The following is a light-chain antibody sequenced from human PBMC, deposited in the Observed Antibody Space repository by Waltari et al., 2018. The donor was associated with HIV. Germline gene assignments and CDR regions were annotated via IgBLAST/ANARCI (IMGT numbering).Light chain of an antibody. CDR1: HSISSS. Sequence: DIQMTQSPSSLSASVVDRVTITCRASHSISSSLNWYQQNPGKAPTLLIYAASTFQSGVPSRFSGSGSGPDFTLTISSLQPEDFATYYCQQSFSTPRTFGGVTKVEIK. J-gene: IGKJ4*01. CDR3: QQSFSTPRT. V-gene: IGKV1-39*01. CDR2: AAS.